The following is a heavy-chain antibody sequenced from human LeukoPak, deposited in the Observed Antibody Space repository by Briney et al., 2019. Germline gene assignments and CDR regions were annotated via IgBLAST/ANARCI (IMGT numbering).Heavy chain of an antibody. CDR3: ATDQSIAGPTTADY. J-gene: IGHJ4*02. V-gene: IGHV3-21*01. CDR1: GFTFSTYS. Sequence: PGGSLRLSCAASGFTFSTYSMNWVRQAPGKGLEWVSSISSSSSFIYYADSVKGRFTISRDNAKNSVYLQMNSLRAEDTAVYYCATDQSIAGPTTADYWGQGTLVTVSS. D-gene: IGHD1-26*01. CDR2: ISSSSSFI.